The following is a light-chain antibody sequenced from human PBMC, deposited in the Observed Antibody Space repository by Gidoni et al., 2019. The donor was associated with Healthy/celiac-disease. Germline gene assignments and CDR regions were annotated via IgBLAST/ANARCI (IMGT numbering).Light chain of an antibody. CDR3: QKYNRAPRT. CDR2: AAS. J-gene: IGKJ3*01. V-gene: IGKV1-27*01. Sequence: DIQMTQSPSSLSASVGDRVTITCRASHGISNYLAWYQQKPGKVPQLLIYAASTWQSGVPSRFSGSGSGTDFTLTISSGQPEDVATYYCQKYNRAPRTFGPGTKVDIK. CDR1: HGISNY.